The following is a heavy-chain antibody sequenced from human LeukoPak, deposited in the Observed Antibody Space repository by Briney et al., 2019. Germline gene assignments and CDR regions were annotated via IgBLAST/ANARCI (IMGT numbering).Heavy chain of an antibody. Sequence: GGSLRLSCAVSGFTFSSYWMSWVRQAPGKGLEWVANIKQDGSEKYYVDSVKGRFTISRDNAKNSLYLQMNSLRAEDTAVYYCARDKVSAPGFDYWGQGTLVTVSS. J-gene: IGHJ4*02. CDR2: IKQDGSEK. CDR1: GFTFSSYW. V-gene: IGHV3-7*01. CDR3: ARDKVSAPGFDY.